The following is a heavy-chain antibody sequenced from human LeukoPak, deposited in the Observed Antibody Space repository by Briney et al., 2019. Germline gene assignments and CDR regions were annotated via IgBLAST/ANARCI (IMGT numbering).Heavy chain of an antibody. CDR3: ARLFPSYYYDSSGSERDY. CDR2: IYPGDSDT. D-gene: IGHD3-22*01. Sequence: GESLKISCNGSGYSFTSYWIGWVRQMPGKGLEWMGIIYPGDSDTRYSPSFQGQVTISADKSISTAYLQWSSLKASDTAMYYCARLFPSYYYDSSGSERDYWGQGTLVTVSS. J-gene: IGHJ4*02. V-gene: IGHV5-51*01. CDR1: GYSFTSYW.